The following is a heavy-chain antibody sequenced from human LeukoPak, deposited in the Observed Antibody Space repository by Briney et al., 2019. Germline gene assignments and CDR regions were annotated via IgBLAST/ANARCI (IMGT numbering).Heavy chain of an antibody. CDR2: IYTSGST. CDR1: GGSISSGSYS. Sequence: SETLSLTCTGSGGSISSGSYSWSWIRQPAGKGLEWIGRIYTSGSTNYNPSRKSLFPISVDTSKNHFSLKLSSVTAADTAVYYCARARHYYDSSGYSPTGYYYYYMDVWGKGTTVTISS. D-gene: IGHD3-22*01. V-gene: IGHV4-61*02. CDR3: ARARHYYDSSGYSPTGYYYYYMDV. J-gene: IGHJ6*03.